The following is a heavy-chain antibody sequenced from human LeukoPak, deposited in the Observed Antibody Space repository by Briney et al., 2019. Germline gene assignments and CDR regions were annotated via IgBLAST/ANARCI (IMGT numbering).Heavy chain of an antibody. J-gene: IGHJ4*02. V-gene: IGHV3-43*01. D-gene: IGHD6-13*01. CDR2: ISWDGGST. Sequence: GGSLRLSCAASGFTFDDYTMHWVRQAPGKGLEWVSLISWDGGSTYYADSVKGRFTISRDNSKNSLYLQMNSLRTEDTALYYCAKDDASWDSSSAIDYWGQGTLVTVSS. CDR1: GFTFDDYT. CDR3: AKDDASWDSSSAIDY.